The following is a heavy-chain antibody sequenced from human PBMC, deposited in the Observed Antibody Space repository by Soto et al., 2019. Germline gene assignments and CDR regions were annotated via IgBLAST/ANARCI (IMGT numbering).Heavy chain of an antibody. CDR2: INPSGGST. D-gene: IGHD1-26*01. V-gene: IGHV1-46*01. CDR3: ARDRKPWELPTYYYYGMDV. Sequence: GASVKVSCKASGYTFTSYYMHWVRQAPGQGLEWMGIINPSGGSTSYAQKFQGRVTMTRDTSTSTVYMELSSLRSEDTAVYYCARDRKPWELPTYYYYGMDVWGQGTTVTVSS. J-gene: IGHJ6*02. CDR1: GYTFTSYY.